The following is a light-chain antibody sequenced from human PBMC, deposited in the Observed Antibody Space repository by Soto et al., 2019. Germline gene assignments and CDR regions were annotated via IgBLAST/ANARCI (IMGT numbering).Light chain of an antibody. V-gene: IGLV2-14*01. CDR2: GVT. J-gene: IGLJ3*02. CDR3: GSFTTSRICL. Sequence: QSVLSQPASVSGSPGQSITMSCTGSSSDFGDDKYVSWYQQQPGTGTNLLIYGVTNRPSGVSNRFSGSKSGNTASLTISGLQVEDEADYFCGSFTTSRICLFGGGTKVTVL. CDR1: SSDFGDDKY.